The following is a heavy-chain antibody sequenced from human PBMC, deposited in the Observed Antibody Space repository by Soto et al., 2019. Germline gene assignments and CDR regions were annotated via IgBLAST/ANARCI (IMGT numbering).Heavy chain of an antibody. CDR2: ISGSGGST. Sequence: EVQLLESGGGLVQPGGSLRLSCAASGFTFSSYAMSWVRQAPGKGLEWVSGISGSGGSTYYADSVRGRFTISRDNSKNTLYLQMNSLRAEDTAVYYCAKGPTQQWLVPIDYWGQGTLVTVSS. CDR3: AKGPTQQWLVPIDY. V-gene: IGHV3-23*01. CDR1: GFTFSSYA. D-gene: IGHD6-19*01. J-gene: IGHJ4*02.